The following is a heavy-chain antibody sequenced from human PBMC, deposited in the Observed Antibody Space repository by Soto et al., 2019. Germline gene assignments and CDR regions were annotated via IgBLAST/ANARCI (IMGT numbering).Heavy chain of an antibody. CDR3: ASLAVAEGFDP. CDR2: IHAGGST. J-gene: IGHJ5*02. Sequence: EVQLVETGGGLIQPGGSLRLSCAASGFSVSNNYMSWVRQAPGKGLEWVSIIHAGGSTYYADSVKGRFTISRDNSKNTVYLQMNGLREEDTAMYYSASLAVAEGFDPWGQGTLVTVSS. CDR1: GFSVSNNY. D-gene: IGHD6-19*01. V-gene: IGHV3-53*02.